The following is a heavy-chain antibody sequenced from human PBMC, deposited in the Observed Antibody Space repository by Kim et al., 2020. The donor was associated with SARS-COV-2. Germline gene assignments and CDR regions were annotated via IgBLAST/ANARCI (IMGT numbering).Heavy chain of an antibody. J-gene: IGHJ4*02. CDR3: ARDPRAYTFFDY. D-gene: IGHD4-4*01. Sequence: GGSLRLSCAASGFTFSSYAMHWVRQAPGKGLEWVAVISYDGSNKYYADSVKGRFTISRDNSKNTLYLQMNSLRAEDTAVYYCARDPRAYTFFDYWGQGTL. V-gene: IGHV3-30-3*01. CDR2: ISYDGSNK. CDR1: GFTFSSYA.